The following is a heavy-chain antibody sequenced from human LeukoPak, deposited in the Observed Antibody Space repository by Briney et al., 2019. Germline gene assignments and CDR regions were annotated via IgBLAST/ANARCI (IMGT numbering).Heavy chain of an antibody. CDR3: ARGGWNYGFAQHS. Sequence: GGSLRLSCSASGFTFSDYTINWVRQAPGKGLEWVSYISSSGSTIYYADSVKGRFTISRDNAKNSLYLQMNSLRAEDTAVYYCARGGWNYGFAQHSWGQGTLVTVSS. J-gene: IGHJ4*02. D-gene: IGHD1-7*01. CDR1: GFTFSDYT. CDR2: ISSSGSTI. V-gene: IGHV3-48*04.